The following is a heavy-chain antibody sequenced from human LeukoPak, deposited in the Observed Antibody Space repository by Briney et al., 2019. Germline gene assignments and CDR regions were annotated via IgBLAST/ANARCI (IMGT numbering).Heavy chain of an antibody. D-gene: IGHD1-26*01. J-gene: IGHJ4*02. V-gene: IGHV3-23*01. CDR3: VREATGYSFADY. Sequence: GGSLRLSFAASGFTFASYAMNWVRQAPGKGLEWVSGISGSGSSTYYADSVKGRFTISRDNSKNTLYLQMNSLRADDTAVYYCVREATGYSFADYWGQGTLVSVSS. CDR2: ISGSGSST. CDR1: GFTFASYA.